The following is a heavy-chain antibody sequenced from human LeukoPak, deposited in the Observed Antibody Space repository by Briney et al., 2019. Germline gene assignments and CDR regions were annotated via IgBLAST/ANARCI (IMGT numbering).Heavy chain of an antibody. CDR3: ARRRGDSSEFDY. CDR2: IFYDGNA. V-gene: IGHV4-39*02. CDR1: GGSVTSSGYY. D-gene: IGHD6-6*01. Sequence: SETLSLTCSVSGGSVTSSGYYWVWIRQPPGRGLEWVGNIFYDGNAYYNPSLKSRVTISADTSNNHFSLNLNSVTAVDTAVYYCARRRGDSSEFDYWGQGTLVTVSS. J-gene: IGHJ4*02.